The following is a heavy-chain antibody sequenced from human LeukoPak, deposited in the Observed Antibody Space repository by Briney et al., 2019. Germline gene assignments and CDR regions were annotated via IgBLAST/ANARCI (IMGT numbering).Heavy chain of an antibody. V-gene: IGHV1-2*02. J-gene: IGHJ6*02. CDR3: AGTNYYYGSGRYGMDV. D-gene: IGHD3-10*01. CDR1: GYTFTGYY. Sequence: ASVKVSCKASGYTFTGYYMHWVRQAPGQGLERMGWINPNSGGTNYAQKFQGRVTMTRDTSISTAYMELSRLRSDDTAVYYCAGTNYYYGSGRYGMDVWGQGTTVTVSS. CDR2: INPNSGGT.